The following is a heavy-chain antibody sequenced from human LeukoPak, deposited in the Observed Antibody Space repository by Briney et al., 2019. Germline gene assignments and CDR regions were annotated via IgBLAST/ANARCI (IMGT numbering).Heavy chain of an antibody. Sequence: GGSLRLSCTVSGFTVSSNSMSWVRQAPGKGLEWIARIKDGGGTTDYAAPVKGRFTISRDDSRNTVSLQMNSLNTEDIGVYYCTTDLGAYGDYLRNWGQGSLVTVSS. CDR3: TTDLGAYGDYLRN. V-gene: IGHV3-15*01. CDR2: IKDGGGTT. J-gene: IGHJ1*01. CDR1: GFTVSSNS. D-gene: IGHD4-17*01.